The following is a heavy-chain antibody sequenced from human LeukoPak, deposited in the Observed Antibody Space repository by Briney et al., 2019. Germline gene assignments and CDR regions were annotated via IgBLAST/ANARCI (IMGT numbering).Heavy chain of an antibody. V-gene: IGHV4-59*01. J-gene: IGHJ4*02. Sequence: SETLSLTCTVSGGSISGYYWSWIRQPPGKGLEWMGYIYYSGSTNYNPALKSRVTISVDTSKNQFSLKLSSVTAADTAVYYCARDRRYSSGWYGIDYWGQGTLVTVSS. D-gene: IGHD6-19*01. CDR1: GGSISGYY. CDR3: ARDRRYSSGWYGIDY. CDR2: IYYSGST.